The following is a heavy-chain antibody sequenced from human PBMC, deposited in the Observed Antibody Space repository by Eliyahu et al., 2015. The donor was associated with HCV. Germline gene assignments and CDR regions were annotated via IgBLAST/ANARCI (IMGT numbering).Heavy chain of an antibody. CDR3: ARHTYEDTNMVYPY. Sequence: EVQLLESGGGLVQPGGSLRLSCVAXGFNFRNYAMSWVRQAPGKGLEWVSALSGSGGATYYTDSARGRFTISRDNSKSTLFLQMNSLRVEDTAVYFCARHTYEDTNMVYPYWGQGTLITVSS. D-gene: IGHD5-18*01. V-gene: IGHV3-23*01. J-gene: IGHJ4*02. CDR2: LSGSGGAT. CDR1: GFNFRNYA.